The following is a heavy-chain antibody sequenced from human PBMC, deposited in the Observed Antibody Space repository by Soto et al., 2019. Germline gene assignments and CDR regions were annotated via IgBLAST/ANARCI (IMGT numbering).Heavy chain of an antibody. D-gene: IGHD3-22*01. Sequence: GGSLRLSCAASGFTFSSYGMHRVRQAPGKGLEWVAVIWYDGSNKYYADSVKGRFTISRDNSKNTLYLQMNSLRAEDTAVYYCARDRRYYDSSGYSPRFRLSPDLDYWGQGTLVTVSS. CDR3: ARDRRYYDSSGYSPRFRLSPDLDY. CDR1: GFTFSSYG. V-gene: IGHV3-33*01. J-gene: IGHJ4*02. CDR2: IWYDGSNK.